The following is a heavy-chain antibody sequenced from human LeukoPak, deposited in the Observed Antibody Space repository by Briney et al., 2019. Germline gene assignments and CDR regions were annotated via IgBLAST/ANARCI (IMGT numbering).Heavy chain of an antibody. D-gene: IGHD1-1*01. V-gene: IGHV3-23*01. CDR2: LRGIGDK. Sequence: GGSLRLSCAASAFTFSSYAMSWVSEAPARGLEWVSSLRGIGDKFYADSVKGRFTLSRDDSRNTVYLQLNNLRDEDTAVYYCAEASWVSNADAVLWGRGTVVTVSS. CDR3: AEASWVSNADAVL. J-gene: IGHJ4*02. CDR1: AFTFSSYA.